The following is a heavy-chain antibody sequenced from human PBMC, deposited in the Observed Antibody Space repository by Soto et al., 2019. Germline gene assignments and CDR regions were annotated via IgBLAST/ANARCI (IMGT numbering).Heavy chain of an antibody. CDR3: AKMVGATLVDY. V-gene: IGHV4-4*02. CDR2: IHHSAST. D-gene: IGHD1-26*01. Sequence: QVQLQESGPGLVKPSGTLSLTCTVSGASISSTSSGDWWTWVRQPPGKGLEWIGEIHHSASTNYNPSLQGRVTMSVDKSKNQFSLRLSSVTAADTAVYYCAKMVGATLVDYWGRGTLVTVSS. J-gene: IGHJ4*01. CDR1: GASISSTSSGDW.